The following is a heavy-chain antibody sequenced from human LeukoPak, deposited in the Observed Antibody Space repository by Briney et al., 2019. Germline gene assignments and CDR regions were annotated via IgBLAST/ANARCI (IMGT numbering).Heavy chain of an antibody. V-gene: IGHV3-21*04. CDR2: ISSSSSYI. D-gene: IGHD2-15*01. Sequence: GGSLRLSCAASGFTFSSYSMNWVRQAPGKGLEWVSSISSSSSYIYYADSVKGRFTISRDNAKNSLYLQMNSLRAEDTALYHCATYSGDGDAFDIWGHGTMVTVSS. CDR1: GFTFSSYS. J-gene: IGHJ3*02. CDR3: ATYSGDGDAFDI.